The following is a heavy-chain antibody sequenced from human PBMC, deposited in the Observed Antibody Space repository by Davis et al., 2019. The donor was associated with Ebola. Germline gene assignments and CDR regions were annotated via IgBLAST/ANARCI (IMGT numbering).Heavy chain of an antibody. CDR1: GFTFSSYW. J-gene: IGHJ6*02. V-gene: IGHV3-23*01. CDR3: ARDQGNYGDVPYYYYGMDV. D-gene: IGHD4-17*01. CDR2: ISGSGGST. Sequence: GESLKISCAASGFTFSSYWMSWVRQAPGKGLEWVSAISGSGGSTYYADSVKGRFTISRDNSKNTLYLQMNSLRAEDTAVYYCARDQGNYGDVPYYYYGMDVWGQGTTVTVSS.